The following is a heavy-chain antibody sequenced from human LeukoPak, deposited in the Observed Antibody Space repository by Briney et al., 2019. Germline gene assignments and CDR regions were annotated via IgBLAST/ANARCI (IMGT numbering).Heavy chain of an antibody. CDR2: INPNSGGT. J-gene: IGHJ6*03. Sequence: VASVKVSCKASGYTFTGYHMHWVRQAPGQGLEWMGWINPNSGGTNYAQKFQGRVTMTRDTSISTAYMELSRLRSDDTAVYYCARSLDYGDYGRYYYYMDVWGKGTTVTVSS. CDR1: GYTFTGYH. V-gene: IGHV1-2*02. D-gene: IGHD4-17*01. CDR3: ARSLDYGDYGRYYYYMDV.